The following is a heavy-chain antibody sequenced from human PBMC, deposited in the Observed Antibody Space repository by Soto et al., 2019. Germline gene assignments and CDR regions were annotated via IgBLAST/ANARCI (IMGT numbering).Heavy chain of an antibody. CDR1: GGTFSSYA. D-gene: IGHD6-6*01. V-gene: IGHV1-69*13. J-gene: IGHJ4*02. CDR2: IIPIFGTA. CDR3: ARGGSYIAASLLDY. Sequence: GASVKVSCKASGGTFSSYAISWVRQAPGQGLEWMGGIIPIFGTANYAQKFQGRVTITADESTSTAYMELSSLRSEDTAVYYCARGGSYIAASLLDYWGQGTLVTVSS.